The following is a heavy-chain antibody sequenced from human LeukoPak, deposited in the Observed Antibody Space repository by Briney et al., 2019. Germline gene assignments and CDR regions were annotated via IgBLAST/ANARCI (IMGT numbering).Heavy chain of an antibody. Sequence: PSETLSLTCTVSGGSISSSSYYWGWIRQPPGKGLEWIGSIYYSGSTYYNPSLKSRVTISVDTSKNQFSLKLSSVTAADTAVYYCATTAPTDDAFDIWGQGTMVTVSS. CDR2: IYYSGST. J-gene: IGHJ3*02. D-gene: IGHD1-14*01. V-gene: IGHV4-39*01. CDR1: GGSISSSSYY. CDR3: ATTAPTDDAFDI.